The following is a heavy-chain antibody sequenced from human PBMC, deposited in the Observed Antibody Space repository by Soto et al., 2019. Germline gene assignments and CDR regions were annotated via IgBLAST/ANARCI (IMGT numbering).Heavy chain of an antibody. J-gene: IGHJ4*02. D-gene: IGHD2-15*01. V-gene: IGHV1-2*02. CDR2: INPNNGDT. CDR3: ARVHTYYYYSGSFDY. CDR1: GYTFTGYY. Sequence: ASVKVSCKASGYTFTGYYLHWVRQAPGQGLGWMGWINPNNGDTNYAQNFQGRVTMTRDTSISTAYMELSGLRSDDTAVYYCARVHTYYYYSGSFDYWGQGTLVTVSS.